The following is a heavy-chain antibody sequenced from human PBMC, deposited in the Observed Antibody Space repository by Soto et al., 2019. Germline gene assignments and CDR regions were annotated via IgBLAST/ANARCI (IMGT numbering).Heavy chain of an antibody. CDR3: ARDGYKTFDL. J-gene: IGHJ2*01. V-gene: IGHV4-61*01. D-gene: IGHD5-12*01. Sequence: QVQLQESGPGLVKPSETLSLTCTVSGGSVSSGSYYWSWIRQPPGKGLEWIGYIYYSGSTNYNPSRKSRGTISVDTSKNQFSLKLSSVTAADTAVYYCARDGYKTFDLWGRGTLVTVSS. CDR2: IYYSGST. CDR1: GGSVSSGSYY.